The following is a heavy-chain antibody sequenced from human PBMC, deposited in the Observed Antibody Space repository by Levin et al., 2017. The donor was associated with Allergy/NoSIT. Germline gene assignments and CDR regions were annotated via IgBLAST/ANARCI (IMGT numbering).Heavy chain of an antibody. Sequence: GESLKISCAASGFTFSSYAMSWVRQAPGKGLEWVSAISGSGGSTYYADSVKGRFTISRDNSKNTLYLQMNSLRAEDTAVYYCAKRIAYDYWYFDLWGRGTLVTVSS. V-gene: IGHV3-23*01. CDR2: ISGSGGST. CDR1: GFTFSSYA. D-gene: IGHD5-12*01. J-gene: IGHJ2*01. CDR3: AKRIAYDYWYFDL.